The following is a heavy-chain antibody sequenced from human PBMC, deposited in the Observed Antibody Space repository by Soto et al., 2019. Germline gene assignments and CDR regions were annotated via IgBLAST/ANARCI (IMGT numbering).Heavy chain of an antibody. CDR1: GFTFSSYW. CDR2: INSDGRST. CDR3: ASYYGSGIYHPKY. V-gene: IGHV3-74*01. J-gene: IGHJ4*02. D-gene: IGHD3-10*01. Sequence: EVQLVESGGGLVQPGGSLRLSCAACGFTFSSYWMHWVRQAPGKGLVWVSRINSDGRSTSYADSVKGRFTISRDNAKNTLYLQMNSLRAEDTAVYYCASYYGSGIYHPKYWGQGTLVTVAS.